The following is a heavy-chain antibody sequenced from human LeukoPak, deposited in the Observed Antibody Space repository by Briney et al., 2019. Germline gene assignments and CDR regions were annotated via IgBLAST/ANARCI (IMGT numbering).Heavy chain of an antibody. D-gene: IGHD6-13*01. CDR1: GFTFSSYW. V-gene: IGHV3-74*01. J-gene: IGHJ4*02. Sequence: GGSLRLSCAASGFTFSSYWMHWVRQAPGKGLVWVSRINSDGSSTSYADSVKGRLTISRDNAKNTLYLQMNSLRAEDTAVYYCARSPYSSSWYFDYWGQGTLVTVSS. CDR3: ARSPYSSSWYFDY. CDR2: INSDGSST.